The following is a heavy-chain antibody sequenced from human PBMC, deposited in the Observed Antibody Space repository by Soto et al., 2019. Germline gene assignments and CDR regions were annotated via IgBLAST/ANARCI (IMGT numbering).Heavy chain of an antibody. V-gene: IGHV3-7*04. CDR1: GFTFSTKW. J-gene: IGHJ4*02. D-gene: IGHD2-2*01. CDR3: ARVVVSAFSAYALDF. Sequence: HPGGSLRLSCAASGFTFSTKWMSWVRQAPGKGLECVAYTKHDGSEKQYVDSVGGRFTISRDNAKSSLYLQMNSLRPDDTAVYYCARVVVSAFSAYALDFWGQGTLVTVSS. CDR2: TKHDGSEK.